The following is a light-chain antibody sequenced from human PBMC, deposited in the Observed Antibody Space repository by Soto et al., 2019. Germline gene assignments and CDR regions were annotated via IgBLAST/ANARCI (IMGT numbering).Light chain of an antibody. V-gene: IGLV2-14*01. Sequence: QSALTQPASVSGSPGQSITSSCTGTSSDVGGYNYVSWYQQHPGKAPKLMIYEVSNRPSGVSNRFSGSKSGNTASLTISGLQAEDEADYYCTSYASGSSHVVFGGGTKLTVL. J-gene: IGLJ2*01. CDR3: TSYASGSSHVV. CDR1: SSDVGGYNY. CDR2: EVS.